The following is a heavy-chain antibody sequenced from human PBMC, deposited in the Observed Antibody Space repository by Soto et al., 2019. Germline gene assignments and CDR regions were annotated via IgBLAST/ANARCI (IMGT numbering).Heavy chain of an antibody. Sequence: XETLSLTCAVYGGSFSGYYWSWIRQPPGKGLEWIGEINHSGSTNYNPSLKSRVTISVDTSKNQFSLKLSSVTAADTAVYYCARANRFVVVVAATLGLDAFDIWGQGTMVTVSS. CDR2: INHSGST. CDR3: ARANRFVVVVAATLGLDAFDI. CDR1: GGSFSGYY. V-gene: IGHV4-34*01. D-gene: IGHD2-15*01. J-gene: IGHJ3*02.